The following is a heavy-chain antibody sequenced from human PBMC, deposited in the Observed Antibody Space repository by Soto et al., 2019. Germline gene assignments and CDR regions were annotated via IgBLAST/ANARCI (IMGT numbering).Heavy chain of an antibody. V-gene: IGHV1-18*04. J-gene: IGHJ5*02. Sequence: SVKVSCKASGYTFTSYGISWVRQAPGQGLEWMGWISAYNGNTNYAQKLQGRVTMTTDTSTSTAYMELRSLRSDDTAVYYCARDSYGTYCSGGSCYPVGWFDPWGQGTLVTVSS. D-gene: IGHD2-15*01. CDR2: ISAYNGNT. CDR1: GYTFTSYG. CDR3: ARDSYGTYCSGGSCYPVGWFDP.